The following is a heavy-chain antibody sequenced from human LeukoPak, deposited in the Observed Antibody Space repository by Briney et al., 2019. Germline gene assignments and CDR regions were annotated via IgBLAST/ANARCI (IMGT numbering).Heavy chain of an antibody. CDR1: GGSISSYY. D-gene: IGHD1-26*01. CDR2: IYTSGST. J-gene: IGHJ4*02. CDR3: ARDGYSGSYFFDY. V-gene: IGHV4-4*07. Sequence: PSETLSLTCTVSGGSISSYYWNWIRQPAGKGLEWIGRIYTSGSTNYNPSLKSRVTMSVDKSKNQFFLKLSSVTAADTAVYYCARDGYSGSYFFDYWGQGTLVTVSS.